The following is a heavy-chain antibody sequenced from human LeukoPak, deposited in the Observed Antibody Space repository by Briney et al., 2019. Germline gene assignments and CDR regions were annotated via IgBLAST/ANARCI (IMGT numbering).Heavy chain of an antibody. Sequence: GGSLRLSCAASGFTFSDYYMSWIRQAPGKGLEWVSYISSSGSTIYYADSVKGRFTTSRDNAKNSLYLQMNSLRAEDTAVYYCARARLRVSDAFDIWGQGTMVTVSS. CDR3: ARARLRVSDAFDI. V-gene: IGHV3-11*01. CDR2: ISSSGSTI. CDR1: GFTFSDYY. D-gene: IGHD3-22*01. J-gene: IGHJ3*02.